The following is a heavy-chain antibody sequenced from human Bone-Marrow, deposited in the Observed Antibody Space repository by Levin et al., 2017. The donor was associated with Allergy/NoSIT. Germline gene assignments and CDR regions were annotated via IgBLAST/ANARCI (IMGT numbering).Heavy chain of an antibody. J-gene: IGHJ4*02. Sequence: GESLKISCAASGFTFTNAWMSWVRQAPGKGLEWVGRIKSTTDGGTTDYAAPVKGRFTISRDDSKNTLYLQMNSLKTEDTAVYYCALYSYGAFHYWGQGTLVTVSS. CDR2: IKSTTDGGTT. V-gene: IGHV3-15*01. D-gene: IGHD5-18*01. CDR1: GFTFTNAW. CDR3: ALYSYGAFHY.